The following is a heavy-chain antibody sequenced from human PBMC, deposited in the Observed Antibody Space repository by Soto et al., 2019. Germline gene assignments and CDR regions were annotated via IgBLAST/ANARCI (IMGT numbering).Heavy chain of an antibody. V-gene: IGHV1-69*02. CDR2: IFPLTDIP. CDR1: GGTFRNYP. Sequence: QVQLVQSGTEVKKPGSSVKVSCKASGGTFRNYPINWVRQAPGQGLEWMGSIFPLTDIPDYAQNFQARLTISADKSTSTAYMELSSLTSDDTAMYFCARGPLVVLNYFESWGQGTPVTTSS. J-gene: IGHJ4*02. CDR3: ARGPLVVLNYFES.